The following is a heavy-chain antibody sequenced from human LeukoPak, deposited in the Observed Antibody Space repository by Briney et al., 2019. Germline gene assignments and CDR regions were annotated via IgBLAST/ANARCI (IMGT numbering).Heavy chain of an antibody. Sequence: GGSLRLSRTASGFIFNNYAMSWVRQAPGQGLEWVSTISQGGETPYYADSVKGRFTVSRDNSKNTLYLQIDSLSAEDTAVYYCARLVIPSHSRWFDPWGQGTLVTVSS. V-gene: IGHV3-23*01. CDR1: GFIFNNYA. CDR3: ARLVIPSHSRWFDP. D-gene: IGHD2-21*01. J-gene: IGHJ5*02. CDR2: ISQGGETP.